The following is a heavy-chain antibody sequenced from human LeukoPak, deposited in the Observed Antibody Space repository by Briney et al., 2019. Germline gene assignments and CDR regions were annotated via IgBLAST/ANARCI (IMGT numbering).Heavy chain of an antibody. Sequence: PGRSLRLPCAASGFTFSSYGMHWVRQAPGKGLEWVAVISYDGSNKYYADSVKGRFTISRDNSKNTLYLQMNSLRAEDTAVYYCAKGHYGNIYYFDYWGQGTLVTVSS. D-gene: IGHD4-17*01. CDR3: AKGHYGNIYYFDY. CDR2: ISYDGSNK. J-gene: IGHJ4*02. CDR1: GFTFSSYG. V-gene: IGHV3-30*18.